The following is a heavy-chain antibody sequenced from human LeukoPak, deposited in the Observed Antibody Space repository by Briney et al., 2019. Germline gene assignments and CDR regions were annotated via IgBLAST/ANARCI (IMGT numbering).Heavy chain of an antibody. J-gene: IGHJ4*02. Sequence: GGSLRLSCTASGFTFGDYAMSWVRQTPGKGLEWVSSISGSGDSTFYADSVKGRSSISRDNSKNTLYLQVNGLRTEDTAVYYCAKDRLLNCRGDCYIFDYWGQGTVVTVSS. V-gene: IGHV3-23*01. CDR1: GFTFGDYA. D-gene: IGHD2-21*02. CDR2: ISGSGDST. CDR3: AKDRLLNCRGDCYIFDY.